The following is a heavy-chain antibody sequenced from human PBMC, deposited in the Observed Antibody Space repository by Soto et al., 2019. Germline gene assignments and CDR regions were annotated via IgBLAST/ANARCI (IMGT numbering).Heavy chain of an antibody. J-gene: IGHJ6*02. V-gene: IGHV3-30*18. D-gene: IGHD1-1*01. CDR1: GFTFSSYG. Sequence: GGSLRLSCAASGFTFSSYGMHWVRQAPGKGLEWVAVISYDGSNKYYADSVKGRFTISRDNSKNTLYLQMNSLRAEDTAVYYCAKVLERRDGDYYYYGMDVWGQGTTVTVSS. CDR2: ISYDGSNK. CDR3: AKVLERRDGDYYYYGMDV.